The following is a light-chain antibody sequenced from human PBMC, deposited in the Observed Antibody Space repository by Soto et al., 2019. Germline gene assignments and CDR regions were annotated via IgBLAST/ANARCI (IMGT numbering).Light chain of an antibody. CDR3: CSYAGTYTVV. CDR1: SSDVGDYNY. Sequence: QSVLTQPRSVSGSPGQSVTISCTGTSSDVGDYNYVSWYQQHPGKAPKFIIYEVSKRPSGVPDRFSGSKSGNTAYLTISGLQAEDEADYYCCSYAGTYTVVFGGGTKLTVL. V-gene: IGLV2-11*01. J-gene: IGLJ2*01. CDR2: EVS.